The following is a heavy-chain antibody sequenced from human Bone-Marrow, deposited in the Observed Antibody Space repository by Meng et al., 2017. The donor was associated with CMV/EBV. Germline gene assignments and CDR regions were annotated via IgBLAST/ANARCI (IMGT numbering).Heavy chain of an antibody. V-gene: IGHV1-18*01. D-gene: IGHD3-3*01. Sequence: KASVYTFTSYGISCARQAPGQGLEWMGWISAYNGNTNYAQRLQGRVTMTTDTSTSTAYMELRSLRSDDTAVYYCARVGIFGVVTPFDYWGQGTLVTVSS. CDR1: VYTFTSYG. CDR3: ARVGIFGVVTPFDY. CDR2: ISAYNGNT. J-gene: IGHJ4*02.